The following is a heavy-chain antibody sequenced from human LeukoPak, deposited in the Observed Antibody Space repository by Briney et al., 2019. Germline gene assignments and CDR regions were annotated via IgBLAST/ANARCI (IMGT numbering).Heavy chain of an antibody. CDR3: AGNGYYSADY. D-gene: IGHD4-17*01. V-gene: IGHV4-4*02. CDR1: GGSISSNW. Sequence: PSGTLSLTCVVSGGSISSNWWSWVRQPPGKGLEWIGEIFHSGRTTYNPSLKSRVTISVDKSKSQFSLELTSVTAADTAVYYCAGNGYYSADYWGQGILVTVSS. CDR2: IFHSGRT. J-gene: IGHJ4*02.